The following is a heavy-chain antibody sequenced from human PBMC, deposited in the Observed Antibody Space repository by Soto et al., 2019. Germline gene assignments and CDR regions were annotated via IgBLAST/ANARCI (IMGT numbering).Heavy chain of an antibody. Sequence: QVQLQESGPGLVKPSETLSLTCTVSGGSISSGPYSWGWIRQPPGEGLEWIGPFHYSENTYYNPSLASRVTISVSTSKNQFSLKVTSVTVVDTAMYYCARLGGFCSSTTCYGFYGMDVWGQGTTVIVSS. V-gene: IGHV4-39*01. CDR3: ARLGGFCSSTTCYGFYGMDV. CDR1: GGSISSGPYS. D-gene: IGHD2-2*01. CDR2: FHYSENT. J-gene: IGHJ6*02.